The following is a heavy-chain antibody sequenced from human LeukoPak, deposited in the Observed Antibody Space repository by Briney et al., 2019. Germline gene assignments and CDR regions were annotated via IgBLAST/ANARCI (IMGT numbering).Heavy chain of an antibody. V-gene: IGHV4-34*01. CDR2: ISHTGNT. J-gene: IGHJ6*03. Sequence: PSETLSLTCAVYGVSFSGYYWSWIRQPPGKGLDWIGEISHTGNTNYNPSLRSRVTISVDTSKNQLSLKLSSVTAADAAVFFCARSLHYYYYMDVWGTGTTVTVSS. CDR3: ARSLHYYYYMDV. CDR1: GVSFSGYY.